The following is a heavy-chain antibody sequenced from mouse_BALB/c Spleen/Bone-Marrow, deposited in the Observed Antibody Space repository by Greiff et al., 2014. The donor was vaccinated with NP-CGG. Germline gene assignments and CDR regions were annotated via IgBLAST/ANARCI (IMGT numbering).Heavy chain of an antibody. J-gene: IGHJ3*01. V-gene: IGHV1-7*01. CDR1: GFPFTTYW. CDR3: ARPYRYDKEFAY. D-gene: IGHD2-14*01. Sequence: VQLQQSGAELAKPGASVKVSCKASGFPFTTYWMHWFKQRPGQGLEWIGYIDPSTGHTEYNQNFKDKATLTADKSSSTAYMQLSSLTSEDSAVYYCARPYRYDKEFAYWGQGTLVTVSA. CDR2: IDPSTGHT.